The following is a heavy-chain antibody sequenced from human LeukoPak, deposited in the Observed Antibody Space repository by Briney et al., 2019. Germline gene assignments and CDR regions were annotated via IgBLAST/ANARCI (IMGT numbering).Heavy chain of an antibody. CDR2: IYYSGST. CDR3: AREGWRLRWGGEEGWYFDL. J-gene: IGHJ2*01. D-gene: IGHD5-12*01. Sequence: SETLSLTCAVSGGSISSGGYSWSWIRQPPGKGLEWIGYIYYSGSTNYNPSLKSRVTISVDTSKNQFSLKLSSVTAADTAVYYCAREGWRLRWGGEEGWYFDLWGRGTLVTVSS. V-gene: IGHV4-61*08. CDR1: GGSISSGGYS.